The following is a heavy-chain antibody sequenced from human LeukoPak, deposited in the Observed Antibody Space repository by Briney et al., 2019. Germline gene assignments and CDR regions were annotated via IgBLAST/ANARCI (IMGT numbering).Heavy chain of an antibody. V-gene: IGHV1-69*04. CDR2: IIPILGIA. D-gene: IGHD5-18*01. Sequence: ASVKVSCKASGGTFSSYAISWVRQAPGQGLEWMGRIIPILGIANYAQKFQGRVTITADKSTSTAYMELSSLRSEDTAVYYCARDPVDTAMEPLTWGQGTLVTVSS. CDR3: ARDPVDTAMEPLT. CDR1: GGTFSSYA. J-gene: IGHJ5*02.